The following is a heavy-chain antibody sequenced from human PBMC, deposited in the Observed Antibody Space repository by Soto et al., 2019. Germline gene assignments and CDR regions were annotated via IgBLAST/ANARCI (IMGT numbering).Heavy chain of an antibody. CDR3: VYGLLWFGRGDY. Sequence: PSETLSLTCAVYGGSFSGYFWSWIRQPPGKGLEWIGEINQSGSTNYNPSIKSRVTILVDTSKNQFSLNLSSVTAADTAVYYCVYGLLWFGRGDYWSQGTLVTVS. D-gene: IGHD3-10*01. J-gene: IGHJ4*02. V-gene: IGHV4-34*01. CDR2: INQSGST. CDR1: GGSFSGYF.